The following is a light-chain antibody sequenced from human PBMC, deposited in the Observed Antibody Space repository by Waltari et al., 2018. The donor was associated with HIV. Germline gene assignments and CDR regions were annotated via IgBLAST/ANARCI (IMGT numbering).Light chain of an antibody. Sequence: TQSPGTLSLSPGERVTITCRASQSISSYLNWYQQKPGKAPKLLIYAASSLQSGVPSRFSGSGSGTDFTLTISSLQPEDFATYYCQQSYSTPRTFGQGTKLEIK. J-gene: IGKJ2*01. CDR3: QQSYSTPRT. CDR1: QSISSY. V-gene: IGKV1-39*01. CDR2: AAS.